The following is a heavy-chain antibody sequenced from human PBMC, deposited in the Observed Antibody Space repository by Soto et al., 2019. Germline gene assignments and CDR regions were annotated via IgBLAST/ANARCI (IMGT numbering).Heavy chain of an antibody. J-gene: IGHJ6*02. CDR2: INPNSGGT. V-gene: IGHV1-2*04. CDR1: GYTFTGYY. D-gene: IGHD3-10*01. CDR3: ARGGHVTMVRGADLDPYSYYGMDV. Sequence: ASVKVSCKASGYTFTGYYMQWVRQAPGQGLEWMGWINPNSGGTNYAQKFQGWVTLTRDTSISTAYMELSRLRSDDTAVYYCARGGHVTMVRGADLDPYSYYGMDVWGQGTTVTVSS.